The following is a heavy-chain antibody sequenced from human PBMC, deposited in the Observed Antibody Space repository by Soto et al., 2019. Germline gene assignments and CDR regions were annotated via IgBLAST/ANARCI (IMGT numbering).Heavy chain of an antibody. V-gene: IGHV4-4*02. Sequence: QVQLQESGPGLVKPSGTLSLTCAVSGGSISSSNWWSWVRQPPGKGLEWIGEIYHSGSTKYNPSLKRRVTVSVDKSKTQFSLKLSSGTAADTAVYYCARFPVYDFWSGYDHDYYYYYGMDVWGQGTTVTVSS. CDR3: ARFPVYDFWSGYDHDYYYYYGMDV. J-gene: IGHJ6*02. D-gene: IGHD3-3*01. CDR2: IYHSGST. CDR1: GGSISSSNW.